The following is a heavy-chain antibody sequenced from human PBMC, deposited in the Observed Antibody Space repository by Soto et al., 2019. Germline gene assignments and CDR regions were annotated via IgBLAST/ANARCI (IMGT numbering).Heavy chain of an antibody. J-gene: IGHJ6*02. V-gene: IGHV1-2*02. CDR2: INPNSGGT. CDR1: GYTFTGYY. CDR3: ARGPSLPMIVVVTSWGYYYGMDV. D-gene: IGHD3-22*01. Sequence: SVKVSCKASGYTFTGYYMHWVRQAPGQGLEWMGWINPNSGGTNYAQKFQGRVTMTRDTSISTAYMELSRLRSDDTAVYYCARGPSLPMIVVVTSWGYYYGMDVWGQGTTVTVSS.